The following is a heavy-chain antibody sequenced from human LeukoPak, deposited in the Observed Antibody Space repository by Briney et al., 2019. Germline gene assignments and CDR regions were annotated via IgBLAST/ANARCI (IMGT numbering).Heavy chain of an antibody. CDR2: MNPNSGNA. CDR3: ARGLHYYDSIAWGY. CDR1: GYTSTSYD. Sequence: ASVKVSCKASGYTSTSYDINWVRQATGHGLEWMGWMNPNSGNAGYAQKFQGRVTMTRNTSINTAYMELSSLRSEDTAVYYCARGLHYYDSIAWGYWGQGTLVTVSS. D-gene: IGHD3-22*01. V-gene: IGHV1-8*01. J-gene: IGHJ4*02.